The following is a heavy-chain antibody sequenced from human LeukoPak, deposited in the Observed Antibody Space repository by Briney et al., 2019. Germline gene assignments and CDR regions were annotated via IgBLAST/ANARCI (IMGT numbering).Heavy chain of an antibody. Sequence: GESLKISCKGSGYSFTSYWIGWVPQMPGKGLEWMGIIYPGDSDTRYSPSFQGQVTISADKSISTAYLQWSSLKASDTAMYYCARHYRYCSGGSCYADAFDIWGQGTMVTVSS. CDR3: ARHYRYCSGGSCYADAFDI. CDR1: GYSFTSYW. CDR2: IYPGDSDT. J-gene: IGHJ3*02. D-gene: IGHD2-15*01. V-gene: IGHV5-51*01.